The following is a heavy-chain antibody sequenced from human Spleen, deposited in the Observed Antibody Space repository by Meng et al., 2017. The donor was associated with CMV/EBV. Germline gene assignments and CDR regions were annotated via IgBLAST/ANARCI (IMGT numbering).Heavy chain of an antibody. J-gene: IGHJ5*02. Sequence: TFTRYGISWVRQAPGQGLEWMGWISAYNGNTNYAQKLQGRVTMTTDTSTSTAYMELRSLRSDDTAVYYCARSCSSTSCYHRGNWFDPWGQGTLVTVSS. D-gene: IGHD2-2*01. CDR3: ARSCSSTSCYHRGNWFDP. CDR1: TFTRYG. V-gene: IGHV1-18*01. CDR2: ISAYNGNT.